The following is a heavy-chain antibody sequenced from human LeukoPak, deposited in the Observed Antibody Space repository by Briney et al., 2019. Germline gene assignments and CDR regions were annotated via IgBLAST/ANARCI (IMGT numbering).Heavy chain of an antibody. Sequence: GGSLRLSCAASGFAFRNAWMSWVCQAPGKGLEWVGHIKSQADGGTTDYAAPVKGRFTISRDDSKNTLYLQMNSLTTEDTAVYYCSRQQLVFDSWGQGTLVTVSS. V-gene: IGHV3-15*01. D-gene: IGHD6-13*01. J-gene: IGHJ4*02. CDR1: GFAFRNAW. CDR3: SRQQLVFDS. CDR2: IKSQADGGTT.